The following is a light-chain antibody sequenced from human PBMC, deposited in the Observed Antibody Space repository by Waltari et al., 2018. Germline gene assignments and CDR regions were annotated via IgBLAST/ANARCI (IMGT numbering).Light chain of an antibody. V-gene: IGLV3-1*01. CDR3: QAWDSTTRV. CDR2: QDN. J-gene: IGLJ3*02. CDR1: KLGAKY. Sequence: SYELTQPPSVSVSPGQTASIPCSGDKLGAKYACRYQQKPGQSPVLVIYQDNKRPSGIPERFSGSNSGNTATLTISGTQALDEADYYCQAWDSTTRVFGGGTKLTVI.